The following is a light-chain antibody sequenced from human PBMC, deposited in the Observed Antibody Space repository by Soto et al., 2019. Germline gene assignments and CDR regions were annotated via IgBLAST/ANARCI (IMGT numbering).Light chain of an antibody. CDR1: QSVSSN. CDR3: QQYNDWPRT. V-gene: IGKV3D-15*01. J-gene: IGKJ1*01. CDR2: GAS. Sequence: EIVMTQSPATLSVSPGERATLSCRASQSVSSNLAWYQQKPGQAPRLLIYGASSRATGIPDRFSGSGSGTDFTLTISSLQSEDSAVYHCQQYNDWPRTFGQGTKVDIK.